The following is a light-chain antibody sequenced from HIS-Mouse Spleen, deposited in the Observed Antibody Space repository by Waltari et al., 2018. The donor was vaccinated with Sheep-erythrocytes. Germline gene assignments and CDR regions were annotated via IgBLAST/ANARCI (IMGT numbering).Light chain of an antibody. J-gene: IGLJ3*02. CDR2: EGS. CDR1: SSDVGSYNL. Sequence: QSALTQPASVSGSPGQSITIPCPGTSSDVGSYNLVPWYQQDPVKAPKLMIYEGSKRPSGVSNRFSGSKSGNTASLTISGLQAEDEADYYCCSYAGSSTPWVFGGGTKLTVL. V-gene: IGLV2-23*01. CDR3: CSYAGSSTPWV.